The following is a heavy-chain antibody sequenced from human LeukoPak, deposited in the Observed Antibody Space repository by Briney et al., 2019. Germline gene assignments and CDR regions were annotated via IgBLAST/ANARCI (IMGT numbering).Heavy chain of an antibody. CDR2: ISSSSSYI. D-gene: IGHD3-22*01. V-gene: IGHV3-21*01. CDR3: ARGRRGDSSGYYSTRSYAFDI. CDR1: GFTFSSYS. J-gene: IGHJ3*02. Sequence: PGGSLRLSCAASGFTFSSYSMNWVRQAPGKGLEWVSSISSSSSYIYYADSVKGRFTISRDNAKNSLYLQMNSLRAEDTAVYYCARGRRGDSSGYYSTRSYAFDIWGQGTMVTVSS.